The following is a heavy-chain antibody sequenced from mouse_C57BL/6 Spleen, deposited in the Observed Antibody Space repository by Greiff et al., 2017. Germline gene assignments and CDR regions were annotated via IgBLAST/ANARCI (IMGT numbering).Heavy chain of an antibody. CDR2: INYDGSST. CDR1: GFTFSDYY. CDR3: ARDGDDYGAWFAY. D-gene: IGHD2-4*01. V-gene: IGHV5-16*01. J-gene: IGHJ3*01. Sequence: EVKLVESEGGLVQPGSSMKLSCTASGFTFSDYYMAWVRQVPEKGLEWVANINYDGSSTYYLDSLKSRFIISGDNAKNILYLQMSSLKSEDTATYYCARDGDDYGAWFAYWGQGTLVTVSA.